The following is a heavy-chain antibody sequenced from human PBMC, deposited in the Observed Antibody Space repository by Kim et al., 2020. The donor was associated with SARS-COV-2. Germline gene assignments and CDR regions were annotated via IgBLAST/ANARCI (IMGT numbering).Heavy chain of an antibody. J-gene: IGHJ6*02. V-gene: IGHV3-30*18. CDR3: AKESGSGSYYAWTYYYYGMDV. D-gene: IGHD3-10*01. CDR1: GFTFSSYG. Sequence: GGSLRLSCAASGFTFSSYGMQGGRKAPGKGLEWVAVISYDGSNKYYADSVKGRFTISRDNSKNTLYLQMNSLRAEDTAVYYCAKESGSGSYYAWTYYYYGMDVWGQGTTVTVSS. CDR2: ISYDGSNK.